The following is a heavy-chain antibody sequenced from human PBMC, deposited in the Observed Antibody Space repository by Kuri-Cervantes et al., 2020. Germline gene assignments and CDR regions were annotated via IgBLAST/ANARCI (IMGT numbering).Heavy chain of an antibody. Sequence: ASVKVSCKASGYTFTGYYMHWVRQAPGQGLEWMGWINPNSGGTNYAQKFQGRVTITADESTSTAYMELSSLRSEDTAVYYCARAPGYSYGHHLDYWGQGTLVTVSS. D-gene: IGHD5-18*01. CDR3: ARAPGYSYGHHLDY. J-gene: IGHJ4*02. CDR2: INPNSGGT. V-gene: IGHV1-2*02. CDR1: GYTFTGYY.